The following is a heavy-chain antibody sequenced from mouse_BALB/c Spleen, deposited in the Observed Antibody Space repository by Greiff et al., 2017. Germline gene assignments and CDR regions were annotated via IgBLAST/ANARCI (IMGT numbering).Heavy chain of an antibody. CDR2: ISSGGCYT. V-gene: IGHV5-9-4*01. D-gene: IGHD1-1*01. Sequence: EVQGVESGGGLVKPGGSLKLSCAASGFTFSSYAMSWVRQSPEKRLEWVAEISSGGCYTYYPDTVTGRFTISRDNAKNTLYLEMSSLRSEDTAMYYCARDGSYYGSSPWFAYWGQGTLVTVSA. J-gene: IGHJ3*01. CDR3: ARDGSYYGSSPWFAY. CDR1: GFTFSSYA.